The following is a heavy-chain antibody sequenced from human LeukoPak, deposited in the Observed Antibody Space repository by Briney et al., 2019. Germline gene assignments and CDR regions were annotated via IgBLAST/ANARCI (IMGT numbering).Heavy chain of an antibody. CDR3: ARARSSWYPYFDY. V-gene: IGHV4-31*03. D-gene: IGHD6-13*01. Sequence: HSQTLSLTCTVSGGSISSGGYHWSWIRQHPGKGLEWIGYIYYSGSTYYNPSLKSRVTISVDTSKNQFSLKLSSVTAADTAVYYCARARSSWYPYFDYWGQGTLVTVSS. J-gene: IGHJ4*02. CDR1: GGSISSGGYH. CDR2: IYYSGST.